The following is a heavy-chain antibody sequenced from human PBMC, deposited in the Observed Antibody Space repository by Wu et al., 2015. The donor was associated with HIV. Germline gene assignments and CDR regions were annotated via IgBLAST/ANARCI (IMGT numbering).Heavy chain of an antibody. V-gene: IGHV1-2*02. J-gene: IGHJ3*02. CDR1: GYIFTGYF. CDR3: ARDAGPKARQWLDRDDAFDI. Sequence: QVQLVQSGAEVKKPGASVRVSCKTSGYIFTGYFMHWVRQAPGQGLEWMGWINPNSGGTNYAQKFQGRVTMTRDTSISTAYMELSRLRSDDTAVYYCARDAGPKARQWLDRDDAFDIWGQGTMVTVSS. D-gene: IGHD6-19*01. CDR2: INPNSGGT.